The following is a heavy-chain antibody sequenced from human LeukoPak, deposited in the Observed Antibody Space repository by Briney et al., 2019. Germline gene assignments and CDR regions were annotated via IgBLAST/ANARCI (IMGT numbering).Heavy chain of an antibody. Sequence: GGSLRLSCSASGFTFSDYYMSWIRRAPGKGLEWVSYISSSGSTIYYADSVKGRFTISRDNAKNSLYLQMNSLRAEDTAVYYCARDPFPAGSYFDYWGQGTLVTVSS. D-gene: IGHD6-19*01. J-gene: IGHJ4*02. CDR2: ISSSGSTI. CDR3: ARDPFPAGSYFDY. CDR1: GFTFSDYY. V-gene: IGHV3-11*01.